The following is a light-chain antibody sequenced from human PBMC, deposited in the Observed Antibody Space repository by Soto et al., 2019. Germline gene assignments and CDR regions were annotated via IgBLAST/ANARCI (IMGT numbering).Light chain of an antibody. J-gene: IGLJ1*01. CDR2: INN. V-gene: IGLV1-44*01. CDR3: AAWDDSLTGRYV. Sequence: SVLTQPRSASENPGQRGSISCSGSSAHIGSKTVNWYQQLPGTAPKLVIDINNPRTSGVPARFSGPKSGTSASLDISGLQSEDEADYYCAAWDDSLTGRYVFGTGTKVTV. CDR1: SAHIGSKT.